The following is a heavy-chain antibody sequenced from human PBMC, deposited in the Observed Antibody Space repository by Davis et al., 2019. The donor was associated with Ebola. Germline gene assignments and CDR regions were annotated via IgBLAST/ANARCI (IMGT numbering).Heavy chain of an antibody. V-gene: IGHV1-2*02. D-gene: IGHD1-26*01. Sequence: ASVKVSCKASGYTFTGYYMHWVRQAPGQGLECMGWINPNSGGTNYAQKFQGRVTMTRDTSISTAHMELSRLRSDDTAVYYCATSGSYGTLIDYWGLGTLVTVSS. CDR2: INPNSGGT. CDR3: ATSGSYGTLIDY. CDR1: GYTFTGYY. J-gene: IGHJ4*02.